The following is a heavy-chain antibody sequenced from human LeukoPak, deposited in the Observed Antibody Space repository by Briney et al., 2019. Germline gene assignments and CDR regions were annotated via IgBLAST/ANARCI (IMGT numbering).Heavy chain of an antibody. J-gene: IGHJ3*02. CDR3: AKDRGSSRPLAFDI. Sequence: GGSLRLSCAASGFTFSSYTMKWVRQAPGKGLEWVSAISGSGGSTYYADSVKGRFTISRDNSKNTLYLQMNSLRAGDTAVYYCAKDRGSSRPLAFDIWGQGTMVTVSS. D-gene: IGHD6-13*01. CDR1: GFTFSSYT. V-gene: IGHV3-23*01. CDR2: ISGSGGST.